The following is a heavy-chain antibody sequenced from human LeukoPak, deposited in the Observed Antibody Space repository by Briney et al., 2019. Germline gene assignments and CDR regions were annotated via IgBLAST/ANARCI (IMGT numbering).Heavy chain of an antibody. D-gene: IGHD2-2*02. CDR1: GFTFSSYA. CDR2: ISGSGGST. V-gene: IGHV3-23*01. CDR3: AGDNCSSTTCYTGGFDY. Sequence: GGSLRLSCAASGFTFSSYAMSWVRQAPGKGLEWVSAISGSGGSTYYADSVKGQFTISRDSSKNTLYLRMNSLTAEDTAVYYCAGDNCSSTTCYTGGFDYWGQGTLVTVSS. J-gene: IGHJ4*02.